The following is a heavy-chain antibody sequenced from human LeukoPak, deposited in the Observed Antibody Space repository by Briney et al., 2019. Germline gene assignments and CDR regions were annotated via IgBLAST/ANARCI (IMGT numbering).Heavy chain of an antibody. J-gene: IGHJ4*02. D-gene: IGHD6-19*01. CDR1: GFTVSDNY. CDR2: IYGAGST. CDR3: AGDKTTGGWYEFDY. Sequence: GGSLRLSCAASGFTVSDNYINWVRQAPGRGLEWVSVIYGAGSTYYADSVKCRFTISRDTSKNTVSLQMNSLRAEDTAVYYSAGDKTTGGWYEFDYWGQGTLVTVSS. V-gene: IGHV3-66*01.